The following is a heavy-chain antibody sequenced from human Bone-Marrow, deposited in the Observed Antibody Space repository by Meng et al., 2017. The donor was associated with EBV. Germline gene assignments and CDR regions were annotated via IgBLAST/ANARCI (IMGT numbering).Heavy chain of an antibody. D-gene: IGHD3-10*01. Sequence: QVTGVQSAARVKPPGSSVKSSCKTSGGTFRSDAISWVRQDPGQGLEWMGGLIPLSDAPHYAQKFQGRVTITADESTSTHYLDLSGLRAEDTAVYYCASESGRGFTPDYWGQGTLVTVSS. J-gene: IGHJ4*02. CDR3: ASESGRGFTPDY. CDR2: LIPLSDAP. CDR1: GGTFRSDA. V-gene: IGHV1-69*01.